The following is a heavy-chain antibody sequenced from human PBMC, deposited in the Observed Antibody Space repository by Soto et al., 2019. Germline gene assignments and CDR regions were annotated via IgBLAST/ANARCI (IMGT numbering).Heavy chain of an antibody. D-gene: IGHD6-19*01. V-gene: IGHV3-23*01. CDR2: IGGGGGST. J-gene: IGHJ4*02. Sequence: GGSLRLSCTASGFSFSNNAMGWVRQAPGKGLEWVSAIGGGGGSTYYADSVKGHFTISRDNSKNTLYLQMHSLGVEDTAVYFCAKIAEAVAGTVYGYWGQGTLVTVSS. CDR3: AKIAEAVAGTVYGY. CDR1: GFSFSNNA.